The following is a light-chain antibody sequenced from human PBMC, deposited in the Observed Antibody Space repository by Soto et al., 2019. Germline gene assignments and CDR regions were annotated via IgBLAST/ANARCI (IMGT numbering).Light chain of an antibody. J-gene: IGKJ1*01. CDR1: QSVGTY. CDR3: QQYGSSGT. Sequence: ENVLNKFPGTPSLAPVERGPPSCRASQSVGTYLAWYQQKPGQAPRLLIYGASNRATGIPDRFSGSGSGTDFTLTISRLEPEDFAVYYCQQYGSSGTFGQGTKVDIK. CDR2: GAS. V-gene: IGKV3-20*01.